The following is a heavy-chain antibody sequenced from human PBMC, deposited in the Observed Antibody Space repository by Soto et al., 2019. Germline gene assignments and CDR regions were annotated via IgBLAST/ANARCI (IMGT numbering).Heavy chain of an antibody. J-gene: IGHJ5*02. V-gene: IGHV3-74*01. CDR3: ARVARGAWGVFDP. Sequence: EVQLVESGGGLVPPGGSLRLSCAASGFSFSSYWMHWVRQAPGKGLVWCSRIDYAGSTTNYADSVKGRFTISRDNAKSMLYLPMNSLTAEDTAVYYCARVARGAWGVFDPWGQGTLVTVSS. CDR2: IDYAGSTT. D-gene: IGHD3-10*01. CDR1: GFSFSSYW.